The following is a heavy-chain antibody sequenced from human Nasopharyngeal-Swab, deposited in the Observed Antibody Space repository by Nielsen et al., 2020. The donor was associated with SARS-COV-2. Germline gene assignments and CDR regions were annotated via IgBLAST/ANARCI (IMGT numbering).Heavy chain of an antibody. V-gene: IGHV3-21*01. CDR2: ISSSSSYI. D-gene: IGHD3-3*01. CDR1: GFTFNNYN. Sequence: GGSLRLSCAASGFTFNNYNFSWVRQAPGKGLEWVSSISSSSSYIYYADSVKGRFTISRDNAKNSLYLQMNSLRAEDTAVYYCARVGLDYDFWSAYFMDVWGQGTTVTVSS. J-gene: IGHJ6*02. CDR3: ARVGLDYDFWSAYFMDV.